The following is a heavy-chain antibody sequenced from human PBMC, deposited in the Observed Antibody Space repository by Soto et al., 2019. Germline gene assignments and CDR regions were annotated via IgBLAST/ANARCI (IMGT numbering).Heavy chain of an antibody. J-gene: IGHJ5*02. CDR2: INTKTGGT. Sequence: QVHLVQTGAEVKKPGASVKVSCKASGYSFTDYYMHWVRQAPGQGLEWMGWINTKTGGTNYAQRVQGRLTMTGDTSINTAYMELSRLRSDDTAVYYCARVGPTGWFDPWGQGTVVTVYS. CDR3: ARVGPTGWFDP. V-gene: IGHV1-2*02. CDR1: GYSFTDYY.